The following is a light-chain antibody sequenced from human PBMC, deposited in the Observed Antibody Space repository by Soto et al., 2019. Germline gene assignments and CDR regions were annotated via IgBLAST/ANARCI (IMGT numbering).Light chain of an antibody. CDR3: QQYNSYSGT. V-gene: IGKV1-5*03. J-gene: IGKJ1*01. CDR1: QSISSW. Sequence: DIQMTQSPSTLYASVGDRVTITCRASQSISSWLAWYQQKPGKAPKLLIYKASSLESGVPSRFSGSGSGTEFTLTISSLQPDDFATYYCQQYNSYSGTFGQGTKV. CDR2: KAS.